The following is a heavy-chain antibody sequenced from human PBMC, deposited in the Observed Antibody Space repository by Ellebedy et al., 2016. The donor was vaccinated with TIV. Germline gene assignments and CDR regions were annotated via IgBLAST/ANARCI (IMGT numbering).Heavy chain of an antibody. CDR3: ARESIDWPPYY. CDR2: VSYSGNS. D-gene: IGHD3-9*01. Sequence: GSLRLSCTVSGGPISNYYWTWIRQPPGKGLEWIGYVSYSGNSNYNPSLKSRVTMSVDTSKKQFSLKLSSVTAADTAVYYCARESIDWPPYYWGQGTLVTVSS. J-gene: IGHJ4*02. CDR1: GGPISNYY. V-gene: IGHV4-59*01.